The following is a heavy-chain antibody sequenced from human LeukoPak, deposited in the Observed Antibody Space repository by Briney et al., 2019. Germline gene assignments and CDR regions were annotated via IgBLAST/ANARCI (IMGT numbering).Heavy chain of an antibody. J-gene: IGHJ4*02. D-gene: IGHD3-9*01. Sequence: SETLSLTCAVYGGSFSGYYWSWIRQPPGKGLGWIGEINHSGGTNYNPSLKSRVTISVDTSKNQFSLKLSSVTAADTAVYYCAGQRKTYYDILTGPPEDYWGQGTLVTVSS. CDR1: GGSFSGYY. CDR2: INHSGGT. V-gene: IGHV4-34*01. CDR3: AGQRKTYYDILTGPPEDY.